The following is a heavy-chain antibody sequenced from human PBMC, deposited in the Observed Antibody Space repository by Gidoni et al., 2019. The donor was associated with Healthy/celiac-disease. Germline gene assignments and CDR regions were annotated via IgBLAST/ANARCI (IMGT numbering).Heavy chain of an antibody. CDR2: ISSSSSYI. CDR1: GFTFSSYS. D-gene: IGHD4-17*01. J-gene: IGHJ5*02. CDR3: ARDVGMTTVTFGWFDP. V-gene: IGHV3-21*01. Sequence: EVQLVESGGGLVKPGGSLRLSCAASGFTFSSYSMNWVRQAPGKGLEWVSSISSSSSYIYYADSVKGRFTISRDNAKNSLYLQMNSLRAEDTAVYYCARDVGMTTVTFGWFDPWGQGTLVTVSS.